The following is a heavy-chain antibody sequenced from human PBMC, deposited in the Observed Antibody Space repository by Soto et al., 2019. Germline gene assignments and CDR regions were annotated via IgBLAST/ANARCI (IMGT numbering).Heavy chain of an antibody. CDR1: GFTVSDYP. CDR2: MFKDENNK. CDR3: AKSTAN. V-gene: IGHV3-30-3*02. J-gene: IGHJ4*02. Sequence: QVQVVESGGGVVQPGRFLRLSCAASGFTVSDYPLHWVRQAPGKGLEWVAVMFKDENNKRYADSVKGRFTISRDNSKNTLYLQMDSLRTDDTAVYYCAKSTANWGQGTLVTVSS.